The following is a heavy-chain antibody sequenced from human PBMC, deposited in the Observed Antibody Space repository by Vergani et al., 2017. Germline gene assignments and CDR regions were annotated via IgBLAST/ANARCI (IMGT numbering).Heavy chain of an antibody. D-gene: IGHD2-2*01. CDR3: AGDGVVVPAAINYYYYYMDV. CDR1: GFTFSSYS. V-gene: IGHV3-48*01. J-gene: IGHJ6*03. CDR2: ISSSSSTI. Sequence: EVQLVESGGGLVQPGGSLRLSCAASGFTFSSYSMNWVRQAPGKGLEWVSYISSSSSTIYYADSVKGRFTISRDNAKNSLYLQMNSLRAEDTAVYYCAGDGVVVPAAINYYYYYMDVWGKGTTVTVSS.